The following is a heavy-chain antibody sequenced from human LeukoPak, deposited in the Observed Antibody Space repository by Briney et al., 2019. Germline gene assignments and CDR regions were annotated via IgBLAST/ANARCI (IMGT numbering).Heavy chain of an antibody. CDR3: GRPAPAVAGWGRAFDI. Sequence: SETLSLTCSVSGGSISSTNSYWGWIRQPPGKGLEWIGSMSYSGSTYYSPSLKSRVTISVDTSKNQFSLKLSSVTAADTAVYYCGRPAPAVAGWGRAFDIWGQGTVVTVSS. V-gene: IGHV4-39*01. CDR2: MSYSGST. CDR1: GGSISSTNSY. D-gene: IGHD6-19*01. J-gene: IGHJ3*02.